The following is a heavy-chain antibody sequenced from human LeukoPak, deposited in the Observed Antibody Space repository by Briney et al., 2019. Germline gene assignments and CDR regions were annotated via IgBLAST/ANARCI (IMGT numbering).Heavy chain of an antibody. J-gene: IGHJ4*02. CDR2: ISSNGGST. D-gene: IGHD6-13*01. V-gene: IGHV3-64*01. Sequence: GGSLRLSCAASGFTFSSYAMHWVRQAPGKGLEYVSAISSNGGSTYYANPVKGRFTISRDNSKNTLYLQMGSLRAEDMAVYYCARQATRIAAAGTSIDYWGQGTLVTVSS. CDR1: GFTFSSYA. CDR3: ARQATRIAAAGTSIDY.